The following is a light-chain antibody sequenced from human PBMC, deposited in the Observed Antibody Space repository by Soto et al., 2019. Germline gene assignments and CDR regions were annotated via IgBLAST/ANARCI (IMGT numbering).Light chain of an antibody. CDR1: SSDVGPYNY. Sequence: QSVLTQPASVSGSPGQSITISCTGTSSDVGPYNYVSWYQQHPGKAPRLMIYDVNNRPSGVSNRFSGSKSGNTACLTISGLQAEDEADYYCSSYTSSSTYVFGNGTKVTVL. J-gene: IGLJ1*01. V-gene: IGLV2-14*03. CDR2: DVN. CDR3: SSYTSSSTYV.